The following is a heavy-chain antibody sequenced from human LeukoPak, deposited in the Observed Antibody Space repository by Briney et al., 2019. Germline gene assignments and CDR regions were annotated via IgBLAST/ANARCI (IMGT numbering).Heavy chain of an antibody. Sequence: ASVKVSRKASGYTFTSYGISWVRQAPGQGLEWMGWISAYNGNTNYAQKLQGRVTMTTDTSTSTAYMELRSLRSEDTAVYYCATDYYDSSGYRRYYFDYWGQGTLVTVSS. CDR2: ISAYNGNT. J-gene: IGHJ4*02. CDR3: ATDYYDSSGYRRYYFDY. V-gene: IGHV1-18*01. D-gene: IGHD3-22*01. CDR1: GYTFTSYG.